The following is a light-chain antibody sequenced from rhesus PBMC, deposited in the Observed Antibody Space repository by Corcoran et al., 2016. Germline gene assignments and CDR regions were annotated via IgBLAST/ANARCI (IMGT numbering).Light chain of an antibody. J-gene: IGKJ2*01. CDR2: QGS. Sequence: DIQMTQSPSSLSASVGDTVTITCRASQGISSYLAWYQQKPGKAPNLLIYQGSPLQSWVPSRFRGSGSGTDFNLTISSLQPEDFATYYCQHHNSYPYNFGQGTKVEIK. CDR1: QGISSY. CDR3: QHHNSYPYN. V-gene: IGKV1-25*01.